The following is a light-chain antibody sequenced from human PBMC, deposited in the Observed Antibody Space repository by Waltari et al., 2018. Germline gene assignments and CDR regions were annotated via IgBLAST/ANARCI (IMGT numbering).Light chain of an antibody. J-gene: IGLJ3*02. CDR1: MSNLGNNP. Sequence: QSVLTQPPAASGTPGPRVIISSSGTMSNLGNNPTTWYQQPPGKAPKVLIYNDNQRPWGVPDRFSVSKSGPSASLAISGLQSDDEADYYCAARDDSLNVWVFGGGTKVTVL. CDR3: AARDDSLNVWV. V-gene: IGLV1-44*01. CDR2: NDN.